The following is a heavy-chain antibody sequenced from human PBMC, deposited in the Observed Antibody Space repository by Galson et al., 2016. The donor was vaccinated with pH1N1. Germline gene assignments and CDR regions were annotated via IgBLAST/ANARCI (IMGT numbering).Heavy chain of an antibody. CDR2: ISGSGRDT. CDR3: AKVRRRGFNAYGVDY. J-gene: IGHJ4*02. Sequence: PRLSCAASGFTFNKYAMTWVRQAPGKGLEWVSAISGSGRDTYYADSVKGRFTISRDNSKDTVYLQMNSLTVEDTAIYYCAKVRRRGFNAYGVDYWGQGTLVTVSS. D-gene: IGHD5-12*01. CDR1: GFTFNKYA. V-gene: IGHV3-23*01.